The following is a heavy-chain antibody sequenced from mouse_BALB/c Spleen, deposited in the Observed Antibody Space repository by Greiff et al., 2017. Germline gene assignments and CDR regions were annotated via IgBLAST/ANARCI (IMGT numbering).Heavy chain of an antibody. CDR1: GYTFTIYD. V-gene: IGHV1-85*01. D-gene: IGHD2-1*01. Sequence: QVQLQQSGAELVKPGASVKLSCKASGYTFTIYDINWVRQRPEQGLEWIGWIFPGDGSTKYNEKFKGKATLTTDKSSSTAYMQLSRLTSEDSAVYFCARSGDRGNYVGGFDVWGAGTTVTVSS. CDR2: IFPGDGST. CDR3: ARSGDRGNYVGGFDV. J-gene: IGHJ1*01.